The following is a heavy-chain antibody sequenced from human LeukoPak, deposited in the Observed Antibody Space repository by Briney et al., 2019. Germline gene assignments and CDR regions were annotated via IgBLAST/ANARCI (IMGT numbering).Heavy chain of an antibody. CDR2: IYYSGST. J-gene: IGHJ4*02. V-gene: IGHV4-39*01. Sequence: PSETLSLTCTVSGGSISSSSYYWGWIRQPPGKGLEWIGSIYYSGSTYYNPSLKSRVTISVDTSKNQLSLKLSSVTAADTAVYYCARQYSGSYPYYFDYWGQGTLVTVSS. CDR1: GGSISSSSYY. D-gene: IGHD1-26*01. CDR3: ARQYSGSYPYYFDY.